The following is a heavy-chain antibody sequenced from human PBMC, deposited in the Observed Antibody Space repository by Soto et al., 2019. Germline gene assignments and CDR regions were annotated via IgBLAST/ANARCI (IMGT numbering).Heavy chain of an antibody. D-gene: IGHD3-16*01. Sequence: SETLSLTCTVSGGSISSYYWSWIRQPPGKGLEWIGYIYYSGSTNYNPSLKSRVTISVDTSKNQFSLKLSSVTAADTAVYYCARFMITPRIDYYYYMDVWGKGTTVTVSS. V-gene: IGHV4-59*08. CDR2: IYYSGST. CDR3: ARFMITPRIDYYYYMDV. CDR1: GGSISSYY. J-gene: IGHJ6*03.